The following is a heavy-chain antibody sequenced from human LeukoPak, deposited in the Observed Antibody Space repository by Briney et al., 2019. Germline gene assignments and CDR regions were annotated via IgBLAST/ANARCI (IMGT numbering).Heavy chain of an antibody. CDR3: ARGVDSLRYFDWSLYYFDY. J-gene: IGHJ4*02. D-gene: IGHD3-9*01. V-gene: IGHV3-7*03. CDR2: IKQDGSEK. Sequence: GGSLRLSCAASGFTFSSYWMSWVRQAPGKGLEWVANIKQDGSEKYYVDSVKGRFTISRDNAKNSLYLQMNSLRAEDTAVYYCARGVDSLRYFDWSLYYFDYWGQGTLVTVSS. CDR1: GFTFSSYW.